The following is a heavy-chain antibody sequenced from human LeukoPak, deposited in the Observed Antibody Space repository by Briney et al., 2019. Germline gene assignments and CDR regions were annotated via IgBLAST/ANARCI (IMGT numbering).Heavy chain of an antibody. Sequence: ASVKVSCKASGYTFTSYYMHWVRQAPGQGLEWMGIINPSGGSTSYAQKFQGRVTMTRDTSTSTIYMELSSLRSEDTAVYYCANSNSTGAFDPWGQGTLVTVSS. CDR3: ANSNSTGAFDP. J-gene: IGHJ5*02. CDR2: INPSGGST. V-gene: IGHV1-46*01. CDR1: GYTFTSYY. D-gene: IGHD4-11*01.